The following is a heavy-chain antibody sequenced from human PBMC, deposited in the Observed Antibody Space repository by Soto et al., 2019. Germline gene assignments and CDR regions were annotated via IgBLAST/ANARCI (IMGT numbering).Heavy chain of an antibody. V-gene: IGHV3-33*01. Sequence: QVQLVESGGGVVQPGRSLRLSCAASGFTFSNYGMHWVRQAPGKGLEWVAVIWYDGSNKYYADTVKGRFTISRDNSKNTLYLQMNSLRAEDTAVYYCARDEMGSWGQGTLVTVSS. CDR1: GFTFSNYG. D-gene: IGHD3-10*01. J-gene: IGHJ4*02. CDR2: IWYDGSNK. CDR3: ARDEMGS.